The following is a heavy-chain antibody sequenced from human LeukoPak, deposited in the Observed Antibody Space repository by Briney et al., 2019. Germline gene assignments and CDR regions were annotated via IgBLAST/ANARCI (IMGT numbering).Heavy chain of an antibody. CDR2: ITWNSGSI. D-gene: IGHD6-19*01. V-gene: IGHV3-9*01. CDR1: GFTFDDYA. Sequence: GGSLRLSCVASGFTFDDYAMYWVRQGPGKGLEWVAGITWNSGSIGYADSVKGRFTISRDNAKNSLYLQMNSLRTEDTALYYCSKEAANSSWYPWFDPWGQGTLVTVSS. J-gene: IGHJ5*02. CDR3: SKEAANSSWYPWFDP.